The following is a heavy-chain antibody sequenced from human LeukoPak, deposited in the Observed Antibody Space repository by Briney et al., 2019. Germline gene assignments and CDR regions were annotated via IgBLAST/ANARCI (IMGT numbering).Heavy chain of an antibody. CDR1: GFTFSSYG. CDR2: ISYDGSNK. CDR3: AKDPAVIAVAGTVDY. D-gene: IGHD6-19*01. V-gene: IGHV3-30*18. Sequence: GGSLRLSCAASGFTFSSYGTHWVRQAPGKGLEWVAVISYDGSNKYYADSVKGRFTISRDNSKNTLYLQMNSLRAEDTAVYYCAKDPAVIAVAGTVDYWGQGTLVTVSS. J-gene: IGHJ4*02.